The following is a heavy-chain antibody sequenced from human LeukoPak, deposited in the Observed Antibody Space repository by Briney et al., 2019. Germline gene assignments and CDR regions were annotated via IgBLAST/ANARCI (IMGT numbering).Heavy chain of an antibody. V-gene: IGHV3-48*01. CDR2: ISSSSSTI. J-gene: IGHJ4*02. CDR3: ARDARKAPSPYYFDY. Sequence: GGSLRLSCAASGFTFSSYSMNWVRQAPGKGLEWVSYISSSSSTIYYADSVKGRFTISRDNAKNSLYLQMNSLRAEDTAVYYCARDARKAPSPYYFDYWGQGTLVTVSS. CDR1: GFTFSSYS.